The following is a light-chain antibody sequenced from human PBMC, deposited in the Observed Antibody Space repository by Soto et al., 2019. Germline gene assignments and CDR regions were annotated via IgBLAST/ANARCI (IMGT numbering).Light chain of an antibody. CDR1: KLGDKY. Sequence: SYELTQPPSVSVSPGQTASITCSGDKLGDKYACWYQQKPGQSPVLVIYQDSKRPSRIPERFSGSNSGNTATLTISGPQAMDEADYYCQAWDSSTVVFGGGTKLTVL. J-gene: IGLJ2*01. CDR3: QAWDSSTVV. V-gene: IGLV3-1*01. CDR2: QDS.